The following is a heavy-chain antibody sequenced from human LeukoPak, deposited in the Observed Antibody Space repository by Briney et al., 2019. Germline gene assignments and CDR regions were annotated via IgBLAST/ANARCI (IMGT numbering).Heavy chain of an antibody. D-gene: IGHD3-22*01. Sequence: SVKVSCKASGGTFSSYAISWVRQAPGQGLEWMGGIIPIFGTADYAQKFQGRVTITADESTSTAYMELSSLRSEDTAVYYCAGYYYDSSGYYYDPPFDPWGQGTLVTVSS. CDR2: IIPIFGTA. J-gene: IGHJ5*02. V-gene: IGHV1-69*13. CDR3: AGYYYDSSGYYYDPPFDP. CDR1: GGTFSSYA.